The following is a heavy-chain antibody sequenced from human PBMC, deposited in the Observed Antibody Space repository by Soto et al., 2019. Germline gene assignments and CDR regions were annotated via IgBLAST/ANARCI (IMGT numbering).Heavy chain of an antibody. V-gene: IGHV4-34*01. D-gene: IGHD2-15*01. Sequence: SETLSLTCAVYGGSFSGYYWSWIRQPPGKGLEWIGEINHGGSTNYNPSLKSRVTISVDTSKNQFSLKLSSVTAADTAVYYCARRGYCSGGSCYFLYWGQGTLVTVSS. CDR1: GGSFSGYY. CDR2: INHGGST. CDR3: ARRGYCSGGSCYFLY. J-gene: IGHJ4*02.